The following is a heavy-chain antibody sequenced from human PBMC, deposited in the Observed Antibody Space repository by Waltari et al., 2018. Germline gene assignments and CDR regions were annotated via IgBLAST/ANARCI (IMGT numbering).Heavy chain of an antibody. Sequence: QVQLVQSGAEVKKPGASVKVSCKASGYTFTGYYMHWVRQAPGQGLEWMGWINPNSGGTNYAQKFQGWVTMTRDTSISTAYMELSRLRSDDTAVYYCARALFPNYDILTGYSLGYFDYWGQGTLVTVSS. CDR1: GYTFTGYY. CDR2: INPNSGGT. J-gene: IGHJ4*02. CDR3: ARALFPNYDILTGYSLGYFDY. D-gene: IGHD3-9*01. V-gene: IGHV1-2*04.